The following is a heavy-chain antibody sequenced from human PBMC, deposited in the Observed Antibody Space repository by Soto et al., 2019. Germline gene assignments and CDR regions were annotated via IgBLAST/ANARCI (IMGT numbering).Heavy chain of an antibody. CDR3: ARYSIRRVAQDD. V-gene: IGHV4-34*01. CDR2: INHSGST. CDR1: GGSVSGYY. D-gene: IGHD4-4*01. J-gene: IGHJ4*02. Sequence: QVQLQQWGAGLLKPSETLSLTCAVYGGSVSGYYWSWIRQPPGKGLEWIGEINHSGSTNYIPSLKSRVTISVDTSKNQFSLKLSSVTVADTAVYYCARYSIRRVAQDDWGQGTLVTVSS.